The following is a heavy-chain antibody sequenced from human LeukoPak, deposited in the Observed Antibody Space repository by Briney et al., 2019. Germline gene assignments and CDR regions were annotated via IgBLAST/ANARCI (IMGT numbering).Heavy chain of an antibody. CDR3: AKDSREYSSGWYNFPFDY. J-gene: IGHJ4*02. D-gene: IGHD6-19*01. CDR1: GFTFSCYG. Sequence: GGSLRLSCAASGFTFSCYGMHWVRQAPGKGLEWVAFIRYDGSNKYYADSVKGRFTISRDNSKNTLYLQMNSLRAEDTAVYYCAKDSREYSSGWYNFPFDYWGQGTLVTVSS. V-gene: IGHV3-30*02. CDR2: IRYDGSNK.